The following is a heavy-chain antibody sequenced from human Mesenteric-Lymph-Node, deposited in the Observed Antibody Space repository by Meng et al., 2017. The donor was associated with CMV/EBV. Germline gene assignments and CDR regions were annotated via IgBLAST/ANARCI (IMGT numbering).Heavy chain of an antibody. CDR1: GFTFSSYA. CDR3: AKAGYCSSTSCSGYYGMDV. CDR2: ISGSGGSA. Sequence: GESLKISCAASGFTFSSYAMHWVRQAPGKGLEWVSAISGSGGSAYYADSVKGRFTISRDNSKNTLYLQMNSLRAEDTAVYYCAKAGYCSSTSCSGYYGMDVWGQGTTVTVSS. J-gene: IGHJ6*02. D-gene: IGHD2-2*01. V-gene: IGHV3-23*01.